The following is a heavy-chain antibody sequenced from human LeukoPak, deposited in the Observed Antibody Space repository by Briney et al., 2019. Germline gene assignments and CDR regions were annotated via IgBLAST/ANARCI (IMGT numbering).Heavy chain of an antibody. CDR3: ARDPRRWELLRNLDY. CDR2: IIPSGGST. D-gene: IGHD4-23*01. J-gene: IGHJ4*02. V-gene: IGHV1-46*01. CDR1: GYTFTSYY. Sequence: GASVKVSCKASGYTFTSYYMHWVRQAPGQGLEWMGIIIPSGGSTTYAQKFQGRVTMTRDTSTSTVYMELSSLRSEDTAIYYCARDPRRWELLRNLDYWGQGTLVTVSS.